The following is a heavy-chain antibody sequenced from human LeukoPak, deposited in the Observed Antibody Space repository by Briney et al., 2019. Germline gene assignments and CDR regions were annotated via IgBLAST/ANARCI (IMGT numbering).Heavy chain of an antibody. V-gene: IGHV3-21*01. D-gene: IGHD6-13*01. Sequence: GGSLRLSCAASGFTFSSYSMNWVRQAPGKGLEWVSSISSSSSYIYYADSVKGRFTISRDNAKNSLYLQMNSLRAEDTAVYYCAIDPLIAAAGTSYWGQGTLVTVSS. J-gene: IGHJ4*02. CDR3: AIDPLIAAAGTSY. CDR1: GFTFSSYS. CDR2: ISSSSSYI.